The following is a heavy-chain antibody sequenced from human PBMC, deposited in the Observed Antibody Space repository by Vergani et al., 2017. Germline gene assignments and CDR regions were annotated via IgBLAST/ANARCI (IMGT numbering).Heavy chain of an antibody. V-gene: IGHV3-49*04. CDR1: GFSFGDYA. J-gene: IGHJ4*02. D-gene: IGHD5-18*01. CDR2: IRNKAYGGTT. CDR3: SRGRGYSFGYSDY. Sequence: EVQLVESGGGLVPPGRSLRLSCAASGFSFGDYAMTWVRQARGKGREWVAFIRNKAYGGTTEYAASVKGRFTISRDDSKRLAYLQLSGLKTEDTAVYFCSRGRGYSFGYSDYWGQGTLVTVSS.